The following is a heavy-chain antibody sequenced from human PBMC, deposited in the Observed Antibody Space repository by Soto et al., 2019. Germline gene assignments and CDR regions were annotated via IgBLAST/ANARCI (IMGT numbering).Heavy chain of an antibody. V-gene: IGHV4-34*01. CDR3: SRGLGGSRNYNRGAFDI. CDR1: GGSFSGYY. CDR2: INHSGST. J-gene: IGHJ3*02. D-gene: IGHD1-26*01. Sequence: SETLSLTCAVYGGSFSGYYWSWIRQPPGKGQEWIGEINHSGSTNYNPSLKSRVTISVDTSKNQFSLKLSSVTAADTAAYYCSRGLGGSRNYNRGAFDIWGQGTMVTVSS.